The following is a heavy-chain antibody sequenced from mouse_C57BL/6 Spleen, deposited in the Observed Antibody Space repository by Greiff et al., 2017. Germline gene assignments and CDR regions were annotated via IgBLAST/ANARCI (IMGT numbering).Heavy chain of an antibody. CDR3: AREDPEGFAY. CDR1: GFTFSDYY. J-gene: IGHJ3*01. CDR2: INYDGSST. Sequence: EVMLVESEGGLVQPGSSMKLSCTASGFTFSDYYMAWVRQVPEKGLEWVANINYDGSSTYYLDSLKSRFIISKDNAKNILYLQMSSLKSEDTATYYCAREDPEGFAYWGQGTLVTVSA. V-gene: IGHV5-16*01.